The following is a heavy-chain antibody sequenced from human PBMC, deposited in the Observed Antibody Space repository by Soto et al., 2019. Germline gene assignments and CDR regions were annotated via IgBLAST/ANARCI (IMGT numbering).Heavy chain of an antibody. V-gene: IGHV5-10-1*01. CDR3: ARITGYSYVQNWFDP. J-gene: IGHJ5*02. Sequence: GESLKISCKGSGYSFTSYWISWVRQMPGKGLEWMGRIDPSDSYTNYSPSFQGHVTISADKSISTAYPQWSSLKASDTAMYYCARITGYSYVQNWFDPWGQGTLVTVSS. D-gene: IGHD5-18*01. CDR1: GYSFTSYW. CDR2: IDPSDSYT.